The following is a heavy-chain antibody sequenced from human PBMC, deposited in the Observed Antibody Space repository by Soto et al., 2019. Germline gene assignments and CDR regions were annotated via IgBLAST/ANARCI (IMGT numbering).Heavy chain of an antibody. J-gene: IGHJ3*02. V-gene: IGHV4-61*01. CDR2: IYYSGST. CDR1: GGSVSSGSYY. CDR3: ARVLGWYYAFDI. D-gene: IGHD6-19*01. Sequence: QVQLQESGPGLVKPSETLSLTCTVSGGSVSSGSYYWSWIRQPPGKGLEWIGYIYYSGSTNYNPSLRSRVTLPVDTSKNQFALKLSSVTAADTAVYYCARVLGWYYAFDIWGQGTMVTVSS.